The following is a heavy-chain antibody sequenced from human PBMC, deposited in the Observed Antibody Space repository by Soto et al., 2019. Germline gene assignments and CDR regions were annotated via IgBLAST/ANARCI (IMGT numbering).Heavy chain of an antibody. CDR1: GFTFSSYG. D-gene: IGHD3-9*01. CDR3: AKSIWDWLCVHY. V-gene: IGHV3-30*18. CDR2: ISYDGSNK. J-gene: IGHJ4*02. Sequence: QVQLVESGGGVVQPGRSLRLSCAASGFTFSSYGMHWVRQAPGKGLEWVAVISYDGSNKYYADSVKGRFTISRDNSKNTLYLQMNSLRAEDTAVYYCAKSIWDWLCVHYWGQGTLVTVSS.